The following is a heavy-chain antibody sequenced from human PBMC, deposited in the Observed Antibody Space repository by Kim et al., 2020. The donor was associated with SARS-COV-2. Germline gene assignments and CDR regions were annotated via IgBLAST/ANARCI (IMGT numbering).Heavy chain of an antibody. CDR2: LYQTWST. V-gene: IGHV4-59*12. CDR1: GDSINDFY. Sequence: SETLSLTCTVSGDSINDFYWSWIRQSPGRGLEWLGYLYQTWSTNYNPSLMGRVTMTLDTSKNQVSLKLTSVTAADMAMYFCARSGRGFDFLTGYSPLDYWGQGTLVTVSS. D-gene: IGHD3-9*01. J-gene: IGHJ4*02. CDR3: ARSGRGFDFLTGYSPLDY.